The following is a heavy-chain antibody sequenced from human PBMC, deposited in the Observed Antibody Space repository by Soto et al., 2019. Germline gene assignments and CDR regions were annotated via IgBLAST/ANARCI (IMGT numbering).Heavy chain of an antibody. CDR2: INAGNGNT. Sequence: QVPFVQSGAEVKKPGASVKVSCKASGYTFTSYAMHWVRQAPGQRLEWMGWINAGNGNTKYSQKFQGRVTITRDTSASTAYMELSSLRSEDTAVYYCARGLNGYLHYFDYWGQGTLVTVSS. V-gene: IGHV1-3*01. J-gene: IGHJ4*02. D-gene: IGHD5-18*01. CDR1: GYTFTSYA. CDR3: ARGLNGYLHYFDY.